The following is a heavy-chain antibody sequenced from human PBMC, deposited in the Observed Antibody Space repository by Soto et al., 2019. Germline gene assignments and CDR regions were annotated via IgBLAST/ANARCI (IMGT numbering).Heavy chain of an antibody. CDR1: GXTFSSYA. J-gene: IGHJ4*02. CDR3: AKLLLWSRDFFDY. CDR2: ITGSGDTI. V-gene: IGHV3-23*01. D-gene: IGHD3-10*01. Sequence: GSLRLSCAASGXTFSSYAMSWVRQAPGKGLEWVSFITGSGDTIYYADSVKGRFTISRDNSTNTLYLQMHSLRTEDAAVYYCAKLLLWSRDFFDYWGQGALVTVSS.